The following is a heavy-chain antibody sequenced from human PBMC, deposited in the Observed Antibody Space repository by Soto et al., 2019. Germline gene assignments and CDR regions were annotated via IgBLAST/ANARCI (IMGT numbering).Heavy chain of an antibody. V-gene: IGHV1-46*01. CDR3: ASWIQSYYYYGMDV. J-gene: IGHJ6*02. Sequence: QVQLVQSGAEVKKPGASVKVSCKASGYTFTSYYMHWVRQAPGQGLEWMGIINPSGGSTSYAQRFQGIVSMTRDTSTSTVYMELSSLRSEDTAVYYCASWIQSYYYYGMDVWGQGPTVTVSS. CDR1: GYTFTSYY. D-gene: IGHD5-18*01. CDR2: INPSGGST.